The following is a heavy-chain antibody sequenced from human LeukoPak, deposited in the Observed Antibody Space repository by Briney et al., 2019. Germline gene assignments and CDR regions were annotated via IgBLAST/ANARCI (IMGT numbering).Heavy chain of an antibody. J-gene: IGHJ4*02. Sequence: GGSLRLSCAASGFTFSSYEMNWVRQAPGKGLKWVSYISSSGSTIYYADSVKGRFTISRDNAKNSLYLQMNSLRAEDTAVYYCGSMAAAGTFDYWGQGTLVTVSS. CDR1: GFTFSSYE. CDR3: GSMAAAGTFDY. D-gene: IGHD6-13*01. V-gene: IGHV3-48*03. CDR2: ISSSGSTI.